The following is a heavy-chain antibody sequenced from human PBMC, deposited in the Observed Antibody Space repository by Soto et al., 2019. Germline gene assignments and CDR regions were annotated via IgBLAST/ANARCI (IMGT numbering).Heavy chain of an antibody. CDR1: GFTFSSYA. CDR2: ISYDGSNK. J-gene: IGHJ4*02. D-gene: IGHD1-1*01. V-gene: IGHV3-30-3*01. CDR3: ASPPGQPGDY. Sequence: GGSLRLSCAVSGFTFSSYAMHWVRQAPGKGLEWVAVISYDGSNKYYADSVKGRFTISRDNSKNTLYLQMNSLRAEDTAVYYCASPPGQPGDYWGQGTLVTVSS.